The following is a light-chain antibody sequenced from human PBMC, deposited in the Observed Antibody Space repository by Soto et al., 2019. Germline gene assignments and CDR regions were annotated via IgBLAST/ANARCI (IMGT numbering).Light chain of an antibody. J-gene: IGKJ2*01. V-gene: IGKV1-5*03. CDR1: QSISSW. Sequence: DIPMTQSPSTLSASVGDRVTITCRASQSISSWLAWYQQKPGKAPKLLIYKASSLESGVPSRFSGSGSGTEFTLTICSLQPDDFATYYCQQYNSWYTFGQGTKLEIK. CDR3: QQYNSWYT. CDR2: KAS.